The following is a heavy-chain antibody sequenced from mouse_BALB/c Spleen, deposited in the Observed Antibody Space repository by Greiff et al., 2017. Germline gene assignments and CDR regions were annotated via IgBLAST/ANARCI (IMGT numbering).Heavy chain of an antibody. CDR1: GYSFTGYY. J-gene: IGHJ2*01. Sequence: LVKTGASVKISCNASGYSFTGYYMHWVKQSHGKSLERIGYISCYNGATSYNQKFKDKATFTVDTSSSTAYMQFNSLTSEDSAVYYCARGINYFDYWGQGTTLTVSS. CDR3: ARGINYFDY. V-gene: IGHV1S34*01. CDR2: ISCYNGAT.